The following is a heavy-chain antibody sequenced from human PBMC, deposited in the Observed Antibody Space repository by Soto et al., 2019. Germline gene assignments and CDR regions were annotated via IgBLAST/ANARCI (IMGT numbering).Heavy chain of an antibody. V-gene: IGHV1-69*06. J-gene: IGHJ6*02. Sequence: GASVKVSCKASGGTFSSYAISWVRQAPGQGLEWMGGIIPIFGTANHAQKFQGRVTITADKSTSTAYMELSSLRSEDTAVYYCARSDYGDYDPNYYYYYGMDVWGQGTTVTVSS. CDR1: GGTFSSYA. CDR2: IIPIFGTA. CDR3: ARSDYGDYDPNYYYYYGMDV. D-gene: IGHD4-17*01.